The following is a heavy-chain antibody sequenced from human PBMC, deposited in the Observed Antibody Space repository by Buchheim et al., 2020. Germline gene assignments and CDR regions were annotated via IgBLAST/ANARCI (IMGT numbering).Heavy chain of an antibody. V-gene: IGHV4-30-4*01. D-gene: IGHD2-15*01. J-gene: IGHJ4*02. CDR1: GGSINNGDYY. CDR2: IYYSGTT. CDR3: ARKYSSGGSCYGIGDD. Sequence: QVQLQESGPGLVTPSQTLSLTCTVSGGSINNGDYYWSWIRQSPVKGLEWIGYIYYSGTTYYNPSLKSRVTLSVDASKNQFSLMVNSVTAADTAIYYCARKYSSGGSCYGIGDDWGQGTL.